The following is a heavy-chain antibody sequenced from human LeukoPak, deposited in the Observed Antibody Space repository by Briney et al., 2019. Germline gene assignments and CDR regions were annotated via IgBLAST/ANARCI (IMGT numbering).Heavy chain of an antibody. CDR2: IKQDGSEK. Sequence: PGGSLRLSCAASGFTFSSYWMSWVRQAPGKGLEWVANIKQDGSEKYYVDSVKGRFIISRDNAKNSLYLQMNSLRAEDTAVYYCARKYSGYDSPFDYWGQGTLVTVSS. V-gene: IGHV3-7*01. D-gene: IGHD5-12*01. J-gene: IGHJ4*02. CDR1: GFTFSSYW. CDR3: ARKYSGYDSPFDY.